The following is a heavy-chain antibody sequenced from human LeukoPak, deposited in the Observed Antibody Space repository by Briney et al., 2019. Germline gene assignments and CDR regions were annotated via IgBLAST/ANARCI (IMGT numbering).Heavy chain of an antibody. CDR3: ARDPEGHEWIQHEGDY. D-gene: IGHD5-18*01. Sequence: PGMSLRLSCAASGFTFSSYSMNWVRQAPGKGLEWVSSISSSSSYIYYADSVKGRFTISRDNAKNSLYLQMNSLRAEDTAVYYCARDPEGHEWIQHEGDYWGQGTLVTVSS. CDR1: GFTFSSYS. V-gene: IGHV3-21*01. J-gene: IGHJ4*02. CDR2: ISSSSSYI.